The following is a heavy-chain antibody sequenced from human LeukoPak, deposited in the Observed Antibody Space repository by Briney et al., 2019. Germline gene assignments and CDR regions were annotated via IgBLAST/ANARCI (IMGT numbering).Heavy chain of an antibody. J-gene: IGHJ4*02. CDR1: GGSISGNY. Sequence: SETLSLTCTVSGGSISGNYWSWIRQPLGKGLEWIGYIFYVGSTIYNPSLKSRVTISVDTSESQLSLQLSSVTAADTAVYYCARIITGTVALDYWGQGTLVTVSS. D-gene: IGHD1-14*01. V-gene: IGHV4-59*08. CDR3: ARIITGTVALDY. CDR2: IFYVGST.